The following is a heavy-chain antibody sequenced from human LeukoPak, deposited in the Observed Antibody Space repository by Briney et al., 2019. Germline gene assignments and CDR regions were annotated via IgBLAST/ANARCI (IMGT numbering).Heavy chain of an antibody. Sequence: GGSLRLSCAASGFTFSNQWMIWVRQAPRKGLEWVASIKQDGSEKQYVGSVRGRFTISRDNANNLLDLQMNSLTAEDTAVYYCAKDIHCFQSGYWGQGTLVTVSS. V-gene: IGHV3-7*01. CDR1: GFTFSNQW. CDR2: IKQDGSEK. CDR3: AKDIHCFQSGY. J-gene: IGHJ4*02. D-gene: IGHD2-21*01.